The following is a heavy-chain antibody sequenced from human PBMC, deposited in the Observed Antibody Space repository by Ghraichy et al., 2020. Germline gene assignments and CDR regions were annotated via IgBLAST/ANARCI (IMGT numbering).Heavy chain of an antibody. CDR3: AKLYYYDSSGFTPFDY. V-gene: IGHV3-23*01. D-gene: IGHD3-22*01. Sequence: GSLRLSCAASGFTFSSYAMSWVRQAPGKGLEWVSAISGSGGSTYYADSVKGRFTISRDNSKNTLYLQMNSLRAEDTAVYYCAKLYYYDSSGFTPFDYWGQGTLVTVSS. CDR1: GFTFSSYA. J-gene: IGHJ4*02. CDR2: ISGSGGST.